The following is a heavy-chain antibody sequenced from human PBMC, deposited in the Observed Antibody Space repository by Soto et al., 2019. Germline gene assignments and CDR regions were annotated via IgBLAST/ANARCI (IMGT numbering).Heavy chain of an antibody. Sequence: GESLKISCKGSGYSFISYCIAWLRQRPVKGLEWMGSIFPSAFDTRYSPSFQGQVTISVDTSISTAYLQWGRLDASDTAMYYCARQYYYDSSASQDWGQGTKVTVSS. CDR2: IFPSAFDT. D-gene: IGHD3-22*01. V-gene: IGHV5-51*01. CDR1: GYSFISYC. J-gene: IGHJ4*02. CDR3: ARQYYYDSSASQD.